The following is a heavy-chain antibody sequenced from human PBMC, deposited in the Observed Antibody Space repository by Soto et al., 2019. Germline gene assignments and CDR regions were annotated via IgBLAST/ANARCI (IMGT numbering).Heavy chain of an antibody. J-gene: IGHJ4*02. CDR2: ISGSGGST. V-gene: IGHV3-23*01. D-gene: IGHD3-10*01. CDR3: ARGSEESYPGSRIFDL. Sequence: SGGSLRLSCAASGFTFSSYAMSWVRQAPGKGLEWVSAISGSGGSTYYADSVKGRFTISRDNSKNTLYLQMNSLRAEDTAVYFCARGSEESYPGSRIFDLWGRGTLVTVSS. CDR1: GFTFSSYA.